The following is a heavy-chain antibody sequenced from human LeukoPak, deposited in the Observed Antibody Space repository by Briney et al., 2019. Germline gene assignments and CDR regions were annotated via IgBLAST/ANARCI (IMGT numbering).Heavy chain of an antibody. D-gene: IGHD3-22*01. CDR2: INPSGGST. V-gene: IGHV1-46*01. CDR1: GYTFTSYY. CDR3: ARAGYYDSSPPRAFDI. Sequence: GASVKVSCKASGYTFTSYYMHWVRQAPGQGLEWMGIINPSGGSTSYAQKFQGRVTMTRDMSTSTVYMELSSLRSEDTAVYYCARAGYYDSSPPRAFDIWGQGTMVTVSS. J-gene: IGHJ3*02.